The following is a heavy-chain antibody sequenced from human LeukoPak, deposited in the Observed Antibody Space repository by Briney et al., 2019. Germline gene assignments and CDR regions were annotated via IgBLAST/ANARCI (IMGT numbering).Heavy chain of an antibody. D-gene: IGHD5-24*01. CDR3: ARAAYNAADY. CDR1: GFTFSSYS. Sequence: GGPLRLSCAASGFTFSSYSMHWVRQAPGKGLEWVSYISSSSGTIYYADSVKGRFTISRDNAKNSLYLQMNSLRDEDTAVYYCARAAYNAADYWGQGTLVTVSS. J-gene: IGHJ4*02. CDR2: ISSSSGTI. V-gene: IGHV3-48*02.